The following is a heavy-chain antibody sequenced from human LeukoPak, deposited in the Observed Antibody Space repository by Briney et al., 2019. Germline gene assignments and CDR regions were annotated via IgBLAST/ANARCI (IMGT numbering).Heavy chain of an antibody. J-gene: IGHJ5*02. V-gene: IGHV1-2*02. CDR3: ARFCSGGSCYGP. CDR2: INPNSGDT. CDR1: GYTFTGYY. D-gene: IGHD2-15*01. Sequence: GASVKVSCKASGYTFTGYYIHWVRQAPGQGLEWMGWINPNSGDTNYEQKFQGRVTMTRDTSISTAYMDLSRLRSDDTAVYYCARFCSGGSCYGPWGQGTLVTVSS.